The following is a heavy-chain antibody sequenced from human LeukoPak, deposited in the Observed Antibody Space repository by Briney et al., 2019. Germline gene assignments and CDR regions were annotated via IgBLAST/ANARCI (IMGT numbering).Heavy chain of an antibody. CDR1: GGSFSEYY. V-gene: IGHV4-34*01. CDR2: INHSGST. J-gene: IGHJ4*02. Sequence: SETLSLTCAVYGGSFSEYYWSWIRQPPGKGLEWIGEINHSGSTNYNPSLKSRVTISVDTSKNRFSLKLTSVTAADTAVYYCARVPGGGWLVIFDYWGQGTLVTVSS. CDR3: ARVPGGGWLVIFDY. D-gene: IGHD3-9*01.